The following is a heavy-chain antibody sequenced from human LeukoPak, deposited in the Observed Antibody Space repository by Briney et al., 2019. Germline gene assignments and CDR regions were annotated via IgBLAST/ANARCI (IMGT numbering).Heavy chain of an antibody. V-gene: IGHV4-59*01. Sequence: SETLSLTCTVSGGSISSYYWSWIRQPPGKGLEWIGYIYYSGSTSYNPSLKSRVTISVDTSKNQFSLKLSSVTAADTAVYYCAREPHTTVTTADAFDIWGQGTMVTVSS. J-gene: IGHJ3*02. CDR3: AREPHTTVTTADAFDI. D-gene: IGHD4-17*01. CDR2: IYYSGST. CDR1: GGSISSYY.